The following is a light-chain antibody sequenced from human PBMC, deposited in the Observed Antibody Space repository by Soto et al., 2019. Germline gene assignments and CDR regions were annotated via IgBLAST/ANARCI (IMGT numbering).Light chain of an antibody. CDR3: QKLNAYPPWT. J-gene: IGKJ1*01. CDR1: QGISSN. V-gene: IGKV1-9*01. Sequence: QLTQSPSSLSASVGDRVTITCRASQGISSNLAWYQQKPGRAPKLLIFGASTLQSGVPSRSSGSGSGTDFTLTISSLQPEDFATYFCQKLNAYPPWTFGQGTKVDIK. CDR2: GAS.